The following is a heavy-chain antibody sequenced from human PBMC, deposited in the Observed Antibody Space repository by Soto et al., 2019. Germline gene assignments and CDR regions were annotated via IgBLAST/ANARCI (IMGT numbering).Heavy chain of an antibody. CDR2: INPNSGVT. Sequence: ASVKVSCKASGYTVTGDYMHWVRQAPGQGLEWLGRINPNSGVTNYAQNFEGRVTMTRDTSTSTAYMEMSWLTFDDTAVYYCARDFNYYTMDVWGKGTTVTVSS. V-gene: IGHV1-2*02. J-gene: IGHJ6*04. CDR1: GYTVTGDY. CDR3: ARDFNYYTMDV.